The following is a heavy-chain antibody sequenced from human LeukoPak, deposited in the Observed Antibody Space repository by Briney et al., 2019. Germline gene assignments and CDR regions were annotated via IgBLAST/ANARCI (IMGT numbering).Heavy chain of an antibody. V-gene: IGHV1-69*17. D-gene: IGHD3-22*01. J-gene: IGHJ3*02. CDR3: ARDQYYDSSGYYYRQGAFDI. Sequence: ASVTVSCTASGGTFSSYAISWVRQAPGQGLEWMGRIIPIFGIANYAQKLQGRVTITADKSTSTAYMELSSLRSEDTAVYYCARDQYYDSSGYYYRQGAFDIWGQGTMVTVSS. CDR1: GGTFSSYA. CDR2: IIPIFGIA.